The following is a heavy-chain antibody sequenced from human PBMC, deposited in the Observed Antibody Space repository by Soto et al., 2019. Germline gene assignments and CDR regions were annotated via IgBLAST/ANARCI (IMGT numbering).Heavy chain of an antibody. J-gene: IGHJ4*02. CDR1: GYTFSEYY. CDR3: ARGPNRFSSSSLDY. D-gene: IGHD6-6*01. CDR2: INPRGGST. V-gene: IGHV1-46*01. Sequence: QVQLVQSGAEVKKPGASVKLSCKASGYTFSEYYMHWVRQAPGQGLEWMGMINPRGGSTTYAQKFQGRVTMTRDTSTRTVYMELSSLRSDDTAVYYCARGPNRFSSSSLDYWGQGTLVTVSS.